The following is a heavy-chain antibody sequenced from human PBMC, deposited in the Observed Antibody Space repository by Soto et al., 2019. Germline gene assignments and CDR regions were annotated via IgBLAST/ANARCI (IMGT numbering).Heavy chain of an antibody. J-gene: IGHJ4*02. Sequence: GGSLRLSCAASGFTFSDYYMSWIRPAPGKGLEWISYISSSGTTTYYADSVKDRFTISRDNAQNSLYLQVNSLRAEDTAMYYCARERYGDIFDYWGQGTLVTVSS. CDR1: GFTFSDYY. CDR2: ISSSGTTT. CDR3: ARERYGDIFDY. V-gene: IGHV3-11*01. D-gene: IGHD2-15*01.